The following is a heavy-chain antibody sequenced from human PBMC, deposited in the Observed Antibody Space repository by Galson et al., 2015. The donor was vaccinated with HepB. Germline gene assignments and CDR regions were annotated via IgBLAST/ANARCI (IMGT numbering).Heavy chain of an antibody. CDR2: ISYDGSNK. CDR1: GFTFSSYA. CDR3: ARDVVSWNDLGPLDY. Sequence: SLRLSCAASGFTFSSYAMHWVRQAPGKGLEWVAVISYDGSNKYYADSVKGRFTISRDNSKNTLYLQMNSLRAEDTAVYYCARDVVSWNDLGPLDYWGQGTLVTVSS. J-gene: IGHJ4*02. V-gene: IGHV3-30-3*01. D-gene: IGHD1-1*01.